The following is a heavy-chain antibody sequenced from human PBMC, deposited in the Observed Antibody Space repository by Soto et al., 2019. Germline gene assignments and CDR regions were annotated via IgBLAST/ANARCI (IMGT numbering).Heavy chain of an antibody. D-gene: IGHD3-22*01. CDR1: GFTFSSYA. Sequence: TGGSLRLSCAASGFTFSSYAMSWVRQAPGKGLEWVSAISGSGGSTYYADSVKGRFTISRDNSKNTLYLQMNSLRAEDTAVYYCAKEDRVLAYYYDSSGYYYDYWGQGTLVTVSS. CDR2: ISGSGGST. V-gene: IGHV3-23*01. CDR3: AKEDRVLAYYYDSSGYYYDY. J-gene: IGHJ4*02.